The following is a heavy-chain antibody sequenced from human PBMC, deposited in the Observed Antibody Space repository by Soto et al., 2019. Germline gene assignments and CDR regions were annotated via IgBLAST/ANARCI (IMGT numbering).Heavy chain of an antibody. CDR3: ARPVPRGSDADAFDI. D-gene: IGHD3-10*01. V-gene: IGHV3-23*01. CDR1: GFTFSSYA. Sequence: HPGGSLRLSCAASGFTFSSYAMSWVRQAPGKGLEWVSGISGSGGSTDYADSVKGRFTISRDNSKNTLYLQMNSLRAEDTAVYYCARPVPRGSDADAFDIWGQGTMVTVSS. CDR2: ISGSGGST. J-gene: IGHJ3*02.